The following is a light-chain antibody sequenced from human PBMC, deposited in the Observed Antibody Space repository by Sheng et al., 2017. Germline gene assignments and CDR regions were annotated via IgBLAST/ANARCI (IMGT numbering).Light chain of an antibody. V-gene: IGKV3-20*01. Sequence: EIVMTQSPATLSLSPGERATLSCRASQSVSTYLAWYQQKPGQAPRLLIYGASSRATGIPDRFSGSGSGTDFTLTISRLEPEDFAVYYCQQYGSSPLTFGGGTKVEI. CDR3: QQYGSSPLT. CDR1: QSVSTY. J-gene: IGKJ4*01. CDR2: GAS.